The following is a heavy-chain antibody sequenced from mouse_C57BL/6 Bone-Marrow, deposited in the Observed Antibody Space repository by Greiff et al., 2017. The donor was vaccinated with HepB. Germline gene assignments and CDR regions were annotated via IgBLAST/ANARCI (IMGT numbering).Heavy chain of an antibody. Sequence: QVQLQQSGAELVRPGTSVKVSCKASGYAFTNYLIEWVKQRPGQGLEWIGVINPGSGGTNYNEKFKGKATLTADKSSSTAYMQLSSLTSEDSAVYFCARLRQLRPYFDDWGQGTTLTVSS. CDR2: INPGSGGT. V-gene: IGHV1-54*01. J-gene: IGHJ2*01. CDR3: ARLRQLRPYFDD. D-gene: IGHD3-2*02. CDR1: GYAFTNYL.